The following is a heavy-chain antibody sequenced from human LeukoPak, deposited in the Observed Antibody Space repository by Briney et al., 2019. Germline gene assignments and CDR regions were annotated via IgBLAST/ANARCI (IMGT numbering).Heavy chain of an antibody. CDR3: AKKGYRRYYYDSSGYYQT. CDR1: GFTFSSHA. Sequence: PGGSLRLSCAASGFTFSSHALSWVRQAPGKGLEWVSSLCGSGYNTYYADSVKGRFAISRDNSKNTVYLQMNSLRAEDTAVYYCAKKGYRRYYYDSSGYYQTWGQGTLVTVSS. D-gene: IGHD3-22*01. V-gene: IGHV3-23*01. CDR2: LCGSGYNT. J-gene: IGHJ5*02.